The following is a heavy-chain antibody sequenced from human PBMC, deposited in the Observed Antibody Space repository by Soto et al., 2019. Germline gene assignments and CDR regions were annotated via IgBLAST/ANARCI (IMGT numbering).Heavy chain of an antibody. CDR1: GFTFSSYV. CDR3: ARAGCKGGSCYTLVVLRYRIDV. Sequence: QVQLVESGGGVVQPGRSLRLSCAASGFTFSSYVMYWVRQAPGKGLEWVAVISYDGNNKYYADSVKGRITISRDNSKNPLHLQMNSQRAEDTAEYYCARAGCKGGSCYTLVVLRYRIDVWCQGTTVTVSS. J-gene: IGHJ6*02. D-gene: IGHD2-15*01. V-gene: IGHV3-30-3*01. CDR2: ISYDGNNK.